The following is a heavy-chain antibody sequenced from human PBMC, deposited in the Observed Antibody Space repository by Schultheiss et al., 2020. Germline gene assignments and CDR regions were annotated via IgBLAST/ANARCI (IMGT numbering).Heavy chain of an antibody. CDR2: ISWNSGSI. J-gene: IGHJ3*02. D-gene: IGHD2-2*02. Sequence: GGSLRLSCAASGFTFDDYAMHWVRQAPGKGLEWVSGISWNSGSIGYADSVKGRFTISRDNAKNSLYLQMNSLRAEDTAVYYCARDKIPYAFDIWGQGTMVTVSS. CDR1: GFTFDDYA. V-gene: IGHV3-9*01. CDR3: ARDKIPYAFDI.